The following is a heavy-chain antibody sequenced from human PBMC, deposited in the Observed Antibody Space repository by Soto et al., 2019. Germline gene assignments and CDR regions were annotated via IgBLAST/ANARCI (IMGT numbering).Heavy chain of an antibody. J-gene: IGHJ4*02. CDR3: ARTLMYYDILTGYRGGPPDY. CDR2: IYYSGST. V-gene: IGHV4-39*01. Sequence: SETLSLTCTVSGGSISSSSYYWGWIRQPPGKGLEWIGSIYYSGSTYYNPSLKSRVTISVDTSKNQFSLKLSSVTAADTAVYYCARTLMYYDILTGYRGGPPDYWGQGTLVTVSS. CDR1: GGSISSSSYY. D-gene: IGHD3-9*01.